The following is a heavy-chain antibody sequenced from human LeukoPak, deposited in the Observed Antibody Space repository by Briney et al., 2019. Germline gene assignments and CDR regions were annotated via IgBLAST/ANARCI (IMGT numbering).Heavy chain of an antibody. J-gene: IGHJ3*02. Sequence: GASVTVSCKASGGTFSSYAISWVRQAPGQGLEWMGGIIPIFGTANYAQKFQGRVTITADESTSTAYMELSSLRSEDTAVYYCAREASGYCSSTSCQGAFDIWGQGTMVTVSS. CDR2: IIPIFGTA. CDR1: GGTFSSYA. D-gene: IGHD2-2*03. CDR3: AREASGYCSSTSCQGAFDI. V-gene: IGHV1-69*13.